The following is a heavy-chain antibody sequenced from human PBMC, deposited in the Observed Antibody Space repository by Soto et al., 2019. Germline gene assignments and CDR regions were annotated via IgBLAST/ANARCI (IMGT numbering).Heavy chain of an antibody. CDR1: GYTFTSYA. Sequence: ASVKVSCKASGYTFTSYAMHWVRQAPGQRLEWMGWIDAGNGNTKYSQKFQGRVTITRDTSASTAYMELSSLRSEDTAVYYCASTGDYVGRDYYYMDVWGKGTTVTVSS. CDR2: IDAGNGNT. J-gene: IGHJ6*03. D-gene: IGHD4-17*01. V-gene: IGHV1-3*01. CDR3: ASTGDYVGRDYYYMDV.